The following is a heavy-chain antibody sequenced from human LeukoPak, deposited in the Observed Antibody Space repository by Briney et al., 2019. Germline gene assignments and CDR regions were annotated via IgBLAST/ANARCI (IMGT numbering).Heavy chain of an antibody. CDR3: ARAVGIAAAGTNAFDI. D-gene: IGHD6-13*01. Sequence: PGGSLRLSCAASGFTFSSYAMHWVRQAPGKGLEYVSAISSNGGSTYYANSVKGRFTISGDNSKNTLYLQMGSLRAEDMAVYYCARAVGIAAAGTNAFDIWGQGTIVTVSS. CDR2: ISSNGGST. J-gene: IGHJ3*02. CDR1: GFTFSSYA. V-gene: IGHV3-64*01.